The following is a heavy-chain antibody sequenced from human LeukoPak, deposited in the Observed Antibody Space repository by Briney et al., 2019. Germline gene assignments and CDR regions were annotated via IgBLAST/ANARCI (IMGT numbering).Heavy chain of an antibody. Sequence: GGSLRLSCAASGFTFSSYAMSWVRQAPGKGLEWVSAISGSGGSTYYADSVKGRFTISRDNSKNTLYLQMNSLRAEDTAVYYCAKNSITIFGVVTELDYWGQGTLVTVSS. CDR2: ISGSGGST. J-gene: IGHJ4*02. D-gene: IGHD3-3*01. V-gene: IGHV3-23*01. CDR3: AKNSITIFGVVTELDY. CDR1: GFTFSSYA.